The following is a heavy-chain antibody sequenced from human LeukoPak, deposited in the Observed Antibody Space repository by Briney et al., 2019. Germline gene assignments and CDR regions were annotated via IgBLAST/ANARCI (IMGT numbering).Heavy chain of an antibody. Sequence: PSETLSLTCTVSGGSISSGRYYWSWLRQPAGKGLEWIGRIYTSGSTNYNPSLKSRVTISVDTSKNQFSLKLSSVTAADTAVYYCARDWGMATNHNWFDPWGQGTLVTVSS. D-gene: IGHD5-24*01. CDR1: GGSISSGRYY. CDR3: ARDWGMATNHNWFDP. J-gene: IGHJ5*02. CDR2: IYTSGST. V-gene: IGHV4-61*02.